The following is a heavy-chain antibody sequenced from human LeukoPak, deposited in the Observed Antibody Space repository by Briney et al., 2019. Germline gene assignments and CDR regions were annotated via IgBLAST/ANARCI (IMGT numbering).Heavy chain of an antibody. CDR3: AKSNVGPTTLPIDC. V-gene: IGHV1-8*01. Sequence: GASVKVSCKGSGYTFTHYDINWVRQATGQGLEWMGWMNPNSGNTGYAQKFQGRVSMTRNTSISTAYMELSSLTSEDSAVYYCAKSNVGPTTLPIDCWGQGTLVTVSS. D-gene: IGHD1-26*01. CDR2: MNPNSGNT. CDR1: GYTFTHYD. J-gene: IGHJ4*02.